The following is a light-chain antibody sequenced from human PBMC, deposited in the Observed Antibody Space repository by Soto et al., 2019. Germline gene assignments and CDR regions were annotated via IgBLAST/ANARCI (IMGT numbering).Light chain of an antibody. CDR2: EVT. J-gene: IGLJ1*01. CDR3: SSYTGSKNRDV. V-gene: IGLV2-8*01. CDR1: SSDVGGYNF. Sequence: QSALTQPPSASGSRGQSVTISCTGTSSDVGGYNFVSWYQQHPGKAPKVILYEVTKRPSGVPDRFSGSKSGNTASLTVSGLQTEDEAHYYCSSYTGSKNRDVFGTGTQLTVL.